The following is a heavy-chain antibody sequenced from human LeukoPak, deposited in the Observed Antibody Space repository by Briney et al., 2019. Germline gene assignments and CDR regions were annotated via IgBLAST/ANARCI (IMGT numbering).Heavy chain of an antibody. J-gene: IGHJ3*02. CDR3: VREGDRSGYYLDAFDI. CDR2: VSPSGDIT. V-gene: IGHV3-23*01. Sequence: PGGSLRLSCAASGFTFSTYGMNWVRQAPGKGLEWVSGVSPSGDITYYADSVKGRFTISRDNARNTLYLQMNSLRAEDTAVYYCVREGDRSGYYLDAFDIWGQGTMVTVSS. CDR1: GFTFSTYG. D-gene: IGHD3-22*01.